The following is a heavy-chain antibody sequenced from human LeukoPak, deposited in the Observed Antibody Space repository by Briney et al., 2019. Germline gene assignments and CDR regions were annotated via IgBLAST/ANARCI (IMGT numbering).Heavy chain of an antibody. V-gene: IGHV3-53*01. CDR1: GFTFSSYE. CDR2: FYVGGAT. CDR3: ARGDGYNFFDY. D-gene: IGHD5-24*01. J-gene: IGHJ4*02. Sequence: PGGSLRLSCAASGFTFSSYEMHWVRQAPGKGLEWVSVFYVGGATYYADSVKGRFTISRDNSENTLYLQMKSLRAEDTAVYYCARGDGYNFFDYWGQGTLVTVSS.